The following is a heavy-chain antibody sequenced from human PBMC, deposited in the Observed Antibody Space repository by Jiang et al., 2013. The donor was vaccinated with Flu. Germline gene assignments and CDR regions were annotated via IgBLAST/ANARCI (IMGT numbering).Heavy chain of an antibody. V-gene: IGHV1-2*02. CDR1: GYTFTGYY. D-gene: IGHD2-2*01. CDR3: ARARGYCSSTSCEPFDY. CDR2: INPNSGGT. Sequence: KVSCKASGYTFTGYYMHWVRQAPGQGLEWMGWINPNSGGTNYAQKFQGRVTMTRDTSISTACMELSRLRSDDTAVYYCARARGYCSSTSCEPFDYWGQGTLVTVSS. J-gene: IGHJ4*02.